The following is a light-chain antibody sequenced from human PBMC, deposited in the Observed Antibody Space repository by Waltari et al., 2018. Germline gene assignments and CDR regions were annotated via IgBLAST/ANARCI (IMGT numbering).Light chain of an antibody. CDR3: SSFAGRWV. CDR1: SSDFGNYTF. Sequence: QSALTQPPSASGSPGQSVTISRTGTSSDFGNYTFVSWYQQPPGKAPKVIIYEVTKRSSGVPDRFSGSKSGNTASLTVSGLQAEDEADYYCSSFAGRWVFGGGTKLTVL. CDR2: EVT. V-gene: IGLV2-8*01. J-gene: IGLJ3*02.